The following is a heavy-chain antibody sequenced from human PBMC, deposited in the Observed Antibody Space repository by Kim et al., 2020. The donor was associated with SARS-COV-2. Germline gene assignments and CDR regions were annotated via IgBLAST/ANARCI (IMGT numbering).Heavy chain of an antibody. CDR2: YTSGHT. D-gene: IGHD3-16*02. Sequence: YTSGHTKYNPSPQSQVTRSVDMSKNQFSVKLSSVTAADTAVYYCASALGHWGQGTLVTVSS. J-gene: IGHJ4*02. V-gene: IGHV4-4*07. CDR3: ASALGH.